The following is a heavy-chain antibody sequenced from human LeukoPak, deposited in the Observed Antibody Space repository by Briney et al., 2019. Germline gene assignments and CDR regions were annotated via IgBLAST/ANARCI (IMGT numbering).Heavy chain of an antibody. Sequence: GGSLRLFCAASGLTLSSHWMHWVRQAPGMGLVWVSRIVTDGSYTGYADSVKGRCTISRDNAQKTVYLQMNSLRAEDTAVYYCAMATIAARTIDDWGQGTLVTVSS. J-gene: IGHJ4*02. CDR3: AMATIAARTIDD. CDR2: IVTDGSYT. V-gene: IGHV3-74*01. D-gene: IGHD5-24*01. CDR1: GLTLSSHW.